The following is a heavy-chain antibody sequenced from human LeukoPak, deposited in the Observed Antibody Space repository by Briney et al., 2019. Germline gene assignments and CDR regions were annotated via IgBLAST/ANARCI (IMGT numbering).Heavy chain of an antibody. J-gene: IGHJ4*02. CDR2: FDPEDGET. Sequence: ASVKVSCKVSGYTLTELSMHWVRQAPGKGPEWMGGFDPEDGETIYAQKFQGRVTMTEDTSTDTAYMELSSLRSEDTAVYYCATGDYYDSSPLEYWGQGTLVTVSS. V-gene: IGHV1-24*01. D-gene: IGHD3-22*01. CDR1: GYTLTELS. CDR3: ATGDYYDSSPLEY.